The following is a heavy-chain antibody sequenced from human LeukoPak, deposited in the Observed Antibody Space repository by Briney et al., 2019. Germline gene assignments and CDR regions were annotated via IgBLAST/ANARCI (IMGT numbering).Heavy chain of an antibody. J-gene: IGHJ6*02. CDR2: INPGGNA. CDR3: VRRGMEQDDKHGMDV. V-gene: IGHV3-13*01. Sequence: GGSLRLSCAASGFTCRSYDMYWVRKVTGKGREWVSVINPGGNAFYPDSVKGRFTVSRDDAKNSLYLQMNSLRAGDTAVYFCVRRGMEQDDKHGMDVWGQGTTVTVSS. D-gene: IGHD6-13*01. CDR1: GFTCRSYD.